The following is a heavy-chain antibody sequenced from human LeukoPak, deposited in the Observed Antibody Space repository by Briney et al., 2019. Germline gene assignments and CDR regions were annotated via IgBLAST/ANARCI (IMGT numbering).Heavy chain of an antibody. CDR1: Y. CDR3: AAGRIVVVPAAIQNWFDP. CDR2: IYYSGST. D-gene: IGHD2-2*01. V-gene: IGHV4-30-4*08. Sequence: YWIGWIRQPPGKGLEWIGYIYYSGSTYYNPSLKSRVTISVDTSKNQFSLKLSSVTAADTAVYYCAAGRIVVVPAAIQNWFDPWGQGTLVTVSS. J-gene: IGHJ5*02.